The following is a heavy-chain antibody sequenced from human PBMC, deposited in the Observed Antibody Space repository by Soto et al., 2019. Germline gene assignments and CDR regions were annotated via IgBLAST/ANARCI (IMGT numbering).Heavy chain of an antibody. Sequence: ASVKVSCKASGYTFTGYYMHWVRQAPGQGLEWMGWINPNSGGTNYAQKVQGRVTMTRDTSISTAYMELSRLRSEDTAVYYCARGPLVVAATLYCFDYWGQATLVTVSS. CDR1: GYTFTGYY. J-gene: IGHJ4*02. D-gene: IGHD2-15*01. V-gene: IGHV1-2*02. CDR3: ARGPLVVAATLYCFDY. CDR2: INPNSGGT.